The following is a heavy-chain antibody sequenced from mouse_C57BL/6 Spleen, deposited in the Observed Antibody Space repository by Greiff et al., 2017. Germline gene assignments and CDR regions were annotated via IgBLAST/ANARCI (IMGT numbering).Heavy chain of an antibody. Sequence: QVQLKESGAELVRPGTSVKVSCKASGYAFTNYLIEWVKQRPGQGLEWIGVINPGSGGTNYNEKFKGKATLTADKSSSTAYMQLSSLTSEDSAVYFCARTYYSNYVNAMDYWGQGTSVTVSS. CDR1: GYAFTNYL. D-gene: IGHD2-5*01. J-gene: IGHJ4*01. CDR2: INPGSGGT. CDR3: ARTYYSNYVNAMDY. V-gene: IGHV1-54*01.